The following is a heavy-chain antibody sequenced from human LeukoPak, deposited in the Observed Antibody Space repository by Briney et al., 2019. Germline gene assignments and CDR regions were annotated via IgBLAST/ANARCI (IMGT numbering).Heavy chain of an antibody. D-gene: IGHD2-21*02. Sequence: GSLRLSCGASGFNFRSYWMSWVRQAPGKGLEWMTNIDLDGDGNFYVDSMKGRFTISRDNAKSSLYLEMNSLRAEDTAVYYCARDGAPDSRKGFDIWGQGTMVTVSS. J-gene: IGHJ3*02. CDR2: IDLDGDGN. V-gene: IGHV3-7*01. CDR3: ARDGAPDSRKGFDI. CDR1: GFNFRSYW.